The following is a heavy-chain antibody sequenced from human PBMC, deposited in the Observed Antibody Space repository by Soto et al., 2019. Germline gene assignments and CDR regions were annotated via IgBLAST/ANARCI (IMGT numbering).Heavy chain of an antibody. J-gene: IGHJ5*02. Sequence: SETLSLTCAVSGYSISSGYYWGWIRQPPGKGLEWIGSIYHSGSTYYNPSLKSRVTISVDTSKNQFSLKLSSVTAADTAVYYCARVGDYGDYRFDPWGQGTLVTVSS. V-gene: IGHV4-38-2*01. CDR2: IYHSGST. CDR3: ARVGDYGDYRFDP. CDR1: GYSISSGYY. D-gene: IGHD4-17*01.